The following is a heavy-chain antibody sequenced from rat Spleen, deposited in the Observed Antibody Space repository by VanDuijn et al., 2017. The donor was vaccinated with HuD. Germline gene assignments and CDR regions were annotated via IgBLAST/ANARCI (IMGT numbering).Heavy chain of an antibody. V-gene: IGHV5-25*01. J-gene: IGHJ2*01. CDR2: ISTGGGNT. D-gene: IGHD5-1*01. CDR1: GFTFSDYY. CDR3: AKESHNWEHFDY. Sequence: EVQLVESGGGLVQPGRSLKLSCAASGFTFSDYYMAWVRQAPKKGLEWVASISTGGGNTYYRDSVKGRFTISRDNAKNTLYLQMDSLRSEDTATYYCAKESHNWEHFDYWGQGVMVTVSS.